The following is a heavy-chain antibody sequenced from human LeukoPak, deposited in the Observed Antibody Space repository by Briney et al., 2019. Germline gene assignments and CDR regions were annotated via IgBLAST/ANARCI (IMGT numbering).Heavy chain of an antibody. V-gene: IGHV3-33*01. J-gene: IGHJ4*02. CDR3: AREYNSGSPPGY. Sequence: GGSLRLSCAASGFTFSSYGVHWVRQAPGKGLEWVALIWYDGSNKNYADSVKGRFTISRDNSKNTLYLQMNSLRAEDTAVYYCAREYNSGSPPGYWGQGTLVTVSS. CDR1: GFTFSSYG. D-gene: IGHD6-19*01. CDR2: IWYDGSNK.